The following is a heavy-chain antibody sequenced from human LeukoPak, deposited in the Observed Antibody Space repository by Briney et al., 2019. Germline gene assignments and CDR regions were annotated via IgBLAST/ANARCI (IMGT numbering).Heavy chain of an antibody. CDR1: GFSVTNNY. CDR3: ARGDGYNFFDY. V-gene: IGHV3-53*01. Sequence: GGSLRLSCAVSGFSVTNNYMSWVRQAPGKGLEWVSVFYVGSATYYADSVKGRFTNSRDNSENTLYLQMKSRRAEDTAVYYCARGDGYNFFDYWGQGTLVTVSS. J-gene: IGHJ4*02. D-gene: IGHD5-24*01. CDR2: FYVGSAT.